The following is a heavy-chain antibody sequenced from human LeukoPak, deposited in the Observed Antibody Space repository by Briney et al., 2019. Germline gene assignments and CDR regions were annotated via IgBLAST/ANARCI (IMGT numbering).Heavy chain of an antibody. Sequence: SETLSLTCTVSGGSTSSYYWTWIRQPPGKGLGWIGFIYYSGSTNYNPSLKSRVTMSVDTSKNQFSLRLSSVTAADTAVYYCARHGSSYSFDCWGQGTLVTVSS. CDR1: GGSTSSYY. CDR3: ARHGSSYSFDC. J-gene: IGHJ4*02. V-gene: IGHV4-59*08. CDR2: IYYSGST. D-gene: IGHD6-13*01.